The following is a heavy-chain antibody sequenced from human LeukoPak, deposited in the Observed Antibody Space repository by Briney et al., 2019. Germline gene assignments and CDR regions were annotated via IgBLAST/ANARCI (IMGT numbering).Heavy chain of an antibody. D-gene: IGHD7-27*01. J-gene: IGHJ4*02. CDR3: ARDLNWETY. CDR2: IKTDGSQI. Sequence: GGSLRLSCAASGFTFSSYWMHWVRQAPGKWLEWVANIKTDGSQIYYVDSVKGRFTISRDNAKNSLYLQMNSLRAEDTAVYYCARDLNWETYWGQGTLVSVSS. V-gene: IGHV3-7*01. CDR1: GFTFSSYW.